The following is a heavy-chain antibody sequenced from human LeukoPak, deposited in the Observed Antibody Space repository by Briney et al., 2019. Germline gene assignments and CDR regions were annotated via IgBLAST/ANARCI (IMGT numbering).Heavy chain of an antibody. CDR2: ITYSGNT. J-gene: IGHJ6*02. CDR3: ARIAYDALDSYYYGMDV. V-gene: IGHV4-31*03. CDR1: GGSISSGLYY. Sequence: PSQTLSLTCTVSGGSISSGLYYWIWIRQHPGKGLEWIGYITYSGNTYYYPALNSRVTVSLDTSKTQFSLKLSSVTAADTAVYYCARIAYDALDSYYYGMDVWGQGTTVTVSS. D-gene: IGHD3-3*01.